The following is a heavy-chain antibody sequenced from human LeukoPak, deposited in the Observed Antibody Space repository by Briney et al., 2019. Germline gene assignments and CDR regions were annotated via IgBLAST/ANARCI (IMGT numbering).Heavy chain of an antibody. CDR2: IYYSGST. V-gene: IGHV4-39*01. CDR3: ARRLVGATTLFDY. CDR1: GGPISSSSYY. D-gene: IGHD1-26*01. J-gene: IGHJ4*02. Sequence: PSETLSLTCTVSGGPISSSSYYWGWIRQPPGKGLEWIGSIYYSGSTYYNPSLKSRVTISVDTSKNQFSLKLSSVTAADTAVYYCARRLVGATTLFDYWGQGTLVTVSS.